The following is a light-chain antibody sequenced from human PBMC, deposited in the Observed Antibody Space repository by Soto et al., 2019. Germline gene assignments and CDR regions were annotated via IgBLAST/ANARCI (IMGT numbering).Light chain of an antibody. Sequence: QSVLTQPASVSGSPGQSITISCTGTSSDVGSYNLVSWYQQHPGKAPKLMIYEGSKRTSGVSNRFSGSKSGNTASLTISGLQAEDEADYYCCSSAGSSTPYVFGTGTKVTVL. V-gene: IGLV2-23*01. CDR2: EGS. J-gene: IGLJ1*01. CDR1: SSDVGSYNL. CDR3: CSSAGSSTPYV.